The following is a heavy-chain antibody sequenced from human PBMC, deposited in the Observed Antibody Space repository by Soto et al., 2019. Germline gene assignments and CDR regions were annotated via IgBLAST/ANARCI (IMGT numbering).Heavy chain of an antibody. CDR3: ARSEADIVDYYYYYMDV. CDR1: GGTFSSYT. J-gene: IGHJ6*03. V-gene: IGHV1-69*02. Sequence: ASVKVSCKASGGTFSSYTISWVRQAPGQGLEWMGRIIPILGIANYAQKFQGRVTITADKSTSTAYMELSSLRSEDTAVYYCARSEADIVDYYYYYMDVWGKGTTVTVSS. D-gene: IGHD2-15*01. CDR2: IIPILGIA.